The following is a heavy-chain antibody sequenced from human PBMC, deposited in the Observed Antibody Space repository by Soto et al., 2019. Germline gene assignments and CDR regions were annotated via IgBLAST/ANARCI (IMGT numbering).Heavy chain of an antibody. CDR3: AKGDADYGDYETYYYYYGMDV. V-gene: IGHV3-30*18. CDR2: ISYDGSNK. J-gene: IGHJ6*02. D-gene: IGHD4-17*01. Sequence: GGSLRLSCAASGFTFSSYGMHWVRQAPGKGLEWVAVISYDGSNKYYADSVKGRFTISRDNSKNTLYLQMNSLRAEDTAVYYCAKGDADYGDYETYYYYYGMDVWGQGTTVTVSS. CDR1: GFTFSSYG.